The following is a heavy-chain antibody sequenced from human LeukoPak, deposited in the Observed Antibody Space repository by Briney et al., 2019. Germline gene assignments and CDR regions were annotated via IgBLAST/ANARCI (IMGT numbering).Heavy chain of an antibody. Sequence: PSETLSLTCAVSGGSISSSNWWSWVRQPPGKGLEWIGEIYHSGSTNYNPSLKSRVSISVDKSKNQFSLKLSSGTAADTAVYYCASGMGAVGTLALSYWGQGTLVIVSS. CDR3: ASGMGAVGTLALSY. D-gene: IGHD6-13*01. CDR2: IYHSGST. J-gene: IGHJ4*02. CDR1: GGSISSSNW. V-gene: IGHV4-4*02.